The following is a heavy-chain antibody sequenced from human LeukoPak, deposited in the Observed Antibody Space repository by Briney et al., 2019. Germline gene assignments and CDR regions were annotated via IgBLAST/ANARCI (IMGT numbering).Heavy chain of an antibody. V-gene: IGHV4-59*01. D-gene: IGHD6-19*01. CDR1: GGSISSYY. CDR3: ARYQRSSGWYGPVVY. J-gene: IGHJ4*02. CDR2: IYYSGST. Sequence: SETLSLTCTVSGGSISSYYWSWIRQPPGKGLEWIGYIYYSGSTNYNPSLKSRVTISVDTSKNQFSLKLRSVTAADTAVYYCARYQRSSGWYGPVVYWGQGTLVTVSS.